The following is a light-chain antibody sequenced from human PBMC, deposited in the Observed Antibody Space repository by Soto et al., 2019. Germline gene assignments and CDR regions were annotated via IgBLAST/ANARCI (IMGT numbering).Light chain of an antibody. CDR1: QSINNL. Sequence: DVQMTQSPSTLSASVGDRVTITCRASQSINNLLAWYQQKPGKAPKFLIYDVSTLESGVPSRFSGSGSGTEFTLTISSLQPEDFATYYCQQLKSYPSTFGGGTKVDIK. CDR3: QQLKSYPST. V-gene: IGKV1-5*01. J-gene: IGKJ4*01. CDR2: DVS.